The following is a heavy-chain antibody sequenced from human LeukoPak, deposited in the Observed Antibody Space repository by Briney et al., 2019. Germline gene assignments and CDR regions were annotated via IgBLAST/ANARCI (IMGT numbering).Heavy chain of an antibody. CDR1: GFTFSSYG. V-gene: IGHV3-33*01. CDR3: ARDYYDSSGYYYGYYYYYGMDV. Sequence: PGRSLRLSCAASGFTFSSYGMHWVRQAPGKGLEWVAVIWYDGSNKYYADSVKGRFTISRDNSKNTLYLQMNSLRAEDTAVYYCARDYYDSSGYYYGYYYYYGMDVWGQGTTVTVSS. J-gene: IGHJ6*02. D-gene: IGHD3-22*01. CDR2: IWYDGSNK.